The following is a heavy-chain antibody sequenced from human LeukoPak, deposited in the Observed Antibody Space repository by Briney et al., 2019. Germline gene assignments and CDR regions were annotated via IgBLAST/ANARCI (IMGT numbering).Heavy chain of an antibody. J-gene: IGHJ4*02. D-gene: IGHD3-22*01. CDR1: GYTFTNYW. Sequence: GESLKISCKGSGYTFTNYWIGWVRQMPGKGLGWMGSIYPGDSDARYSPSFQGQVTISADKSSNTAYLQWSSLKASDTAMYYCARLTSAYDFHYWGQGTLVTVSS. V-gene: IGHV5-51*01. CDR2: IYPGDSDA. CDR3: ARLTSAYDFHY.